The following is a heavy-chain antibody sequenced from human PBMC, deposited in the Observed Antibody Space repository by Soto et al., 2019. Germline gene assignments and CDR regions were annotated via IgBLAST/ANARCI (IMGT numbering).Heavy chain of an antibody. D-gene: IGHD3-10*01. J-gene: IGHJ5*01. Sequence: PWVSLRLSCVASGFGFHIYWIHWDRQVPGEGRVWVARINRDGGTSTYTESVKGRFSISRDSTKNTLFLQMHGLSDDDTAVYYSTRDCLDYDGSRNYYPRFDSWGQGALVTVSS. CDR2: INRDGGTS. V-gene: IGHV3-74*01. CDR3: TRDCLDYDGSRNYYPRFDS. CDR1: GFGFHIYW.